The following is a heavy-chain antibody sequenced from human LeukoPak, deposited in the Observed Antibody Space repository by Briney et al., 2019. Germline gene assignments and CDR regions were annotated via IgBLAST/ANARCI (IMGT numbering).Heavy chain of an antibody. J-gene: IGHJ4*02. Sequence: SETLSLTCTVSGVSISIYYWNWIRQPPGKGLEWIGYIYNSGSSTIYNPSLKSRVTISVDTSKNQFSLRLSSVTAADTAVYFCVRDRELTYWGQGTLVTVSS. CDR3: VRDRELTY. CDR2: IYNSGSST. V-gene: IGHV4-59*01. CDR1: GVSISIYY. D-gene: IGHD3-10*01.